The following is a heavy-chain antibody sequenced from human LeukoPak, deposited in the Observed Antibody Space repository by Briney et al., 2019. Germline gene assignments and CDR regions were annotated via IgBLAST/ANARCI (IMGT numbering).Heavy chain of an antibody. J-gene: IGHJ4*02. CDR1: AFSLSDDW. D-gene: IGHD2-15*01. V-gene: IGHV3-7*03. CDR3: LPDRGCSTYDC. CDR2: IKQDGSEK. Sequence: SGGSLRLSCAASAFSLSDDWMNWVRQAPGKGLGWVASIKQDGSEKYYVDSVKGRFTISRDNAKNSLYLQMNTLRADDTAVYYCLPDRGCSTYDCWGQGTLVTVSS.